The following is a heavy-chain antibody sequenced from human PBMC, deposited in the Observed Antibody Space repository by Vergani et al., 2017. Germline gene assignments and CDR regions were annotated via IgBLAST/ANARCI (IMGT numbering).Heavy chain of an antibody. J-gene: IGHJ4*02. CDR1: GFDFSSYI. Sequence: QLVESGGGWVQPGGSLRLSCVVSGFDFSSYIMNWVRQAPGKGLEWVSFVSTGTKSQSYAESVKGRFTISRDSAKNSLYLQMDSLRAEDTAVYYCAKDQHWEVGSTGFVYWGQGTLVTVSS. CDR2: VSTGTKSQ. CDR3: AKDQHWEVGSTGFVY. V-gene: IGHV3-48*01. D-gene: IGHD1-26*01.